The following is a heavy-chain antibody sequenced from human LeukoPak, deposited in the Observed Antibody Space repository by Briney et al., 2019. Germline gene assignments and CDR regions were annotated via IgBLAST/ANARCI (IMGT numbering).Heavy chain of an antibody. V-gene: IGHV1-2*02. J-gene: IGHJ4*02. CDR2: INPSSGAT. CDR1: GYTFTDYY. Sequence: ASVKVSCKASGYTFTDYYMHWVRQAPGQGLEWIGWINPSSGATNYAQKFQGRVTMTSDTSISTAYLELSRLRSDHTAFYYCARGSKPGYTYGGGYWGQGTLVTVSS. D-gene: IGHD2-21*01. CDR3: ARGSKPGYTYGGGY.